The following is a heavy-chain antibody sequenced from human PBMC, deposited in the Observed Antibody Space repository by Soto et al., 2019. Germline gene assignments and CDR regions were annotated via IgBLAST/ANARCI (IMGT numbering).Heavy chain of an antibody. Sequence: GGSLRLSCAASGFTFDDYDMHWVRQAQGKGLEWVTLISGNGGSTYYADSVKVRFTISRDNSKNSLYLQMNSLRTEDIALYYCSKDIIPYSSSSDPFDIWGQGTMFTVSS. V-gene: IGHV3-43*02. J-gene: IGHJ3*02. CDR2: ISGNGGST. CDR3: SKDIIPYSSSSDPFDI. D-gene: IGHD6-6*01. CDR1: GFTFDDYD.